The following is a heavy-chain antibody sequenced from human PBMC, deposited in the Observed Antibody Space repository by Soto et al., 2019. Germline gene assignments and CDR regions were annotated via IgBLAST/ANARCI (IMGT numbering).Heavy chain of an antibody. D-gene: IGHD1-7*01. CDR3: ARQADNWNYSPGLFDY. Sequence: PSETLSLTCSVSGASISSSSYYWGWIRQPPGKGLEWIGSIYYSGSTYYNPSLKSRVTISVDTSKNQFSLKLSSVTAADTAVYYCARQADNWNYSPGLFDYWGREPWSPSPQ. CDR2: IYYSGST. V-gene: IGHV4-39*01. CDR1: GASISSSSYY. J-gene: IGHJ4*02.